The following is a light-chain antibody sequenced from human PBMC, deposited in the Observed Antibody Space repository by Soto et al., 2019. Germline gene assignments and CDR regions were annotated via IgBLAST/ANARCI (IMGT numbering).Light chain of an antibody. CDR1: IIDVGGYNY. CDR2: DVS. V-gene: IGLV2-14*03. Sequence: QSALTQPASVSGSPGQSITISCTGTIIDVGGYNYVSWYQQHPGKAPKLLIHDVSDRPSGVSNRFSGSKSGNTASLTISGLQAEDEADSYCSSYANRAAPYVFGSGTKVTVL. J-gene: IGLJ1*01. CDR3: SSYANRAAPYV.